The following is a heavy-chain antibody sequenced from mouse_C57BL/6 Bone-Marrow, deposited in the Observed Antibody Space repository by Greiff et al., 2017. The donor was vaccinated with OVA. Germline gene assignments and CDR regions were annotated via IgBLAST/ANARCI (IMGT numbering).Heavy chain of an antibody. V-gene: IGHV1-82*01. CDR2: IYPGDGDT. J-gene: IGHJ1*03. D-gene: IGHD1-2*01. CDR1: GYAFSNSW. Sequence: VQLQESGPELVKPGASVKISCKASGYAFSNSWMNWVKQRPGKGLEWIGRIYPGDGDTNYTGKFKGKATLTADKSSNTAYMQLSSLTSEDSAVYFCARRVLRPYWYFDVWGTGTTVTVSS. CDR3: ARRVLRPYWYFDV.